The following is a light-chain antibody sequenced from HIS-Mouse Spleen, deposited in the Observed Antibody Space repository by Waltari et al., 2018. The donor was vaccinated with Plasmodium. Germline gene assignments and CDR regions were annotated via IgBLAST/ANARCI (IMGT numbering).Light chain of an antibody. CDR1: ALPQKY. V-gene: IGLV3-10*01. CDR3: YSTDSSGNHRV. J-gene: IGLJ3*02. Sequence: SYELTQPPSASLSPGQTARITCSGDALPQKYAYLYQQKSGQAPVLVIYEDSKRPSGIPERFSGSSSGTMATLTISGAQVEDEADYYCYSTDSSGNHRVFGGGTKLTVL. CDR2: EDS.